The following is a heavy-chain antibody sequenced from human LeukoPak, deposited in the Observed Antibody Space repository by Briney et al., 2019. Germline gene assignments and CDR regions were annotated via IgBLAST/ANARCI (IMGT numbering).Heavy chain of an antibody. CDR1: AYTFNIYG. CDR2: FSTYNGNT. V-gene: IGHV1-18*01. Sequence: ASVTVSLTASAYTFNIYGISWVRQAPGQGLEWMGWFSTYNGNTYYAQKFQGRVTMITDTSTRTAYMEMRRLRSDDTAVYYCARGGAVSDYWGQGTLVTVSS. D-gene: IGHD3-16*01. CDR3: ARGGAVSDY. J-gene: IGHJ4*02.